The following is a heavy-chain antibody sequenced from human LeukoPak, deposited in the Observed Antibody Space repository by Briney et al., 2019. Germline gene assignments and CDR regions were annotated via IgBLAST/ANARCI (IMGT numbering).Heavy chain of an antibody. J-gene: IGHJ6*03. CDR2: ISSSGSTI. CDR1: GFTFSSYE. D-gene: IGHD3-9*01. V-gene: IGHV3-48*03. CDR3: ARGHDNYYYYYMDV. Sequence: PGGSLRLSCAASGFTFSSYEMNWVRQAPGKGLEWVSYISSSGSTIYYADSVKGRFTTSRDNAKNSLYLQMNSLRAEDTAVYYCARGHDNYYYYYMDVWGKGTTVTVSS.